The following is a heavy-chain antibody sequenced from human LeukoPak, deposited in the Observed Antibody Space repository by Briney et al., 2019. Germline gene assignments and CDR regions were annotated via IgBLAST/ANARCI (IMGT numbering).Heavy chain of an antibody. J-gene: IGHJ4*02. CDR1: GFTFSSYG. D-gene: IGHD2-15*01. V-gene: IGHV3-33*01. CDR2: IWYDGSNK. Sequence: SGGSLRLSCAPSGFTFSSYGMHWVRQAPGKGLEWVAVIWYDGSNKYYADSVKGRFTISRDNSKNTLYLQMNSLRAEDTAVYYCARDLGWFHFDSWGQGTLVTVSS. CDR3: ARDLGWFHFDS.